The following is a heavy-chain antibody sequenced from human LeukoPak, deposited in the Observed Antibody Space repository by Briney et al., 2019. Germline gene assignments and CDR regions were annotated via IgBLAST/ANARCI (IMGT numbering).Heavy chain of an antibody. CDR1: GFTVSTNY. CDR2: IYSGGNT. Sequence: PGGSLRLSCAASGFTVSTNYMSWVRQAPGKGLEWVSIIYSGGNTHYAEALKGRFTISRDNSNNTVDLQMSSLRDEDTAVYYWVCEGTLRLLLARVAFDIWGQGTMVTVSS. CDR3: VCEGTLRLLLARVAFDI. V-gene: IGHV3-66*01. J-gene: IGHJ3*02. D-gene: IGHD3-22*01.